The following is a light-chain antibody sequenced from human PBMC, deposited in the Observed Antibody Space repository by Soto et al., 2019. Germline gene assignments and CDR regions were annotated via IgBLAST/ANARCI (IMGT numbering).Light chain of an antibody. V-gene: IGLV2-14*01. Sequence: QSALTQPASLSGSPGQSITISCTGTSSDIGAYDYVSWFQQHPGKAPKLMISEVNNRPPGVSNCFSGSKAPNTAYLIISRLQVEDEAEYFCFSFRTTSTHVFGTGSKVTVL. CDR1: SSDIGAYDY. CDR3: FSFRTTSTHV. J-gene: IGLJ1*01. CDR2: EVN.